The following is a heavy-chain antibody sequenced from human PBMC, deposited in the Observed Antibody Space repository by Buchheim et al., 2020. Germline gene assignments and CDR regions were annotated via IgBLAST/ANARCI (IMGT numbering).Heavy chain of an antibody. CDR1: GFTFRSYA. CDR2: ISYDGSNK. D-gene: IGHD4-11*01. Sequence: QVQLVESGGGVVQPGRSLRLSCAASGFTFRSYAMHWVRQAPGKGLEWVAVISYDGSNKYYADSVKGRFTISRDNSKNTLYLQMNSLRAEDTAVYYCAREDYRGWFDPWGQGTL. CDR3: AREDYRGWFDP. V-gene: IGHV3-30-3*01. J-gene: IGHJ5*02.